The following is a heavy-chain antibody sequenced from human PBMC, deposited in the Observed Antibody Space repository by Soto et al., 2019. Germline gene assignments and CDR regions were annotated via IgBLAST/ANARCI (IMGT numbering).Heavy chain of an antibody. Sequence: EVQLLESGGGLVQPGGSLRVSCAASGFTSSSYAMSWVRQAPGKGLEWVSSIIGSGVRTYYADSVTGRFTISRDNSKNTLYLQMDSLRAEDTAVYYCAKDLMLTARSWLPSDQRYYGMDVWGQGTTVTVSS. D-gene: IGHD3-9*01. J-gene: IGHJ6*02. CDR3: AKDLMLTARSWLPSDQRYYGMDV. CDR2: IIGSGVRT. CDR1: GFTSSSYA. V-gene: IGHV3-23*01.